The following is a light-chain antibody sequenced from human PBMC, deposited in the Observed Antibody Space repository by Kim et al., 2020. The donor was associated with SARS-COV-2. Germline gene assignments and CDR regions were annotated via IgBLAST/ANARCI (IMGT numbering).Light chain of an antibody. Sequence: SSELTQDPVVSVALGQTVRITCQGDSLRSYYATWYQQKPRQAPVLVIYGRNTRPSGIPDRFSGSASGNTASLTISGTQAEDEADFYCQSRDSGGKVVFGGGTQLTVL. J-gene: IGLJ2*01. CDR2: GRN. CDR3: QSRDSGGKVV. CDR1: SLRSYY. V-gene: IGLV3-19*01.